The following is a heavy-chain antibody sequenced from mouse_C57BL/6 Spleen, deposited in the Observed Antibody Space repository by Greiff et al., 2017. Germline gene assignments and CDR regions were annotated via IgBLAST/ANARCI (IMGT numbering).Heavy chain of an antibody. CDR3: ARNLVTTSGFAY. J-gene: IGHJ3*01. V-gene: IGHV2-2*01. CDR2: IWSGGST. D-gene: IGHD2-1*01. Sequence: QVQLQQSGPGLVQPSQSLSITCTVSGFSLTSYGVHWVRQSPGKGLEWLGVIWSGGSTDYNAAFISRLSISKDNSKSQVFFKMNSLQADDTAIYYCARNLVTTSGFAYWGQGTLVTVSA. CDR1: GFSLTSYG.